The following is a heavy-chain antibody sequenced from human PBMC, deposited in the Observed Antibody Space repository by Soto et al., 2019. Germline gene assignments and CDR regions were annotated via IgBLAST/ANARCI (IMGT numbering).Heavy chain of an antibody. CDR3: AHRRNVELGPLRLFDY. CDR2: IYWDDDK. J-gene: IGHJ4*02. D-gene: IGHD2-15*01. CDR1: GFSLSTSGVG. V-gene: IGHV2-5*02. Sequence: QITLKESGPTLGKPTQTLTLTCTFSGFSLSTSGVGVGWIRQPPGEALEWVALIYWDDDKRYSPSLKSRLTITKDTSKNQVVLTMTDMDPVDTATYFCAHRRNVELGPLRLFDYWGQGTQVTVSS.